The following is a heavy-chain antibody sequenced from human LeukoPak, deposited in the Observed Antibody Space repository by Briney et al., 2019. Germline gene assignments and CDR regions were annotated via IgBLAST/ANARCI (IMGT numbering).Heavy chain of an antibody. CDR3: ARGQYYYDSSGYHDAFDI. V-gene: IGHV1-18*01. CDR2: ISAYNGNT. CDR1: GYTFTSYG. J-gene: IGHJ3*02. D-gene: IGHD3-22*01. Sequence: ASVKVSCKASGYTFTSYGISWVRQAPGQGLEWMGWISAYNGNTHYAQKLQGRVTMTTDTSTSTVYMELRSLRSDDTAVYYCARGQYYYDSSGYHDAFDIWGQGTMVTVSS.